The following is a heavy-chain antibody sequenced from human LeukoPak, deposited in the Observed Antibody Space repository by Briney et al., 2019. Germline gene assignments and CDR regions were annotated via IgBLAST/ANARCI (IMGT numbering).Heavy chain of an antibody. CDR3: AREWLVGATNAFDI. V-gene: IGHV1-2*02. D-gene: IGHD1-26*01. Sequence: FQGRVTITRDTSISTAYMELSRLRSDDTAVYYCAREWLVGATNAFDIWGQGTMVTVSS. J-gene: IGHJ3*02.